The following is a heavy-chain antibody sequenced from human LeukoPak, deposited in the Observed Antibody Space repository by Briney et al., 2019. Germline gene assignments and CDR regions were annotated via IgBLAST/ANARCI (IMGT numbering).Heavy chain of an antibody. CDR3: ARGGSWVAAAGKGYWFDP. V-gene: IGHV1-46*01. D-gene: IGHD6-13*01. Sequence: ASVKVSCKVSGYTLTELSIYWVRQAPGQGLEWMGIINPSGGSTSYAQKFQGRVTMTRDTSTSTVYMELSSLRSEDTAVYYCARGGSWVAAAGKGYWFDPWGQGTLVTVSS. J-gene: IGHJ5*02. CDR1: GYTLTELS. CDR2: INPSGGST.